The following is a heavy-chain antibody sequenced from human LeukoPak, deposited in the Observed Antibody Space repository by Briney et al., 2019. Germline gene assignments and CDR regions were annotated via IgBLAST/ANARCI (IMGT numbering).Heavy chain of an antibody. CDR1: GFTFDDYG. Sequence: GGSLRLSCAASGFTFDDYGMSRVRQAPGKGLEWVSAISGSGGSTYYADSVKGRFTISRDNSKNTLYLQMNSLRAEDTAVYYCAKDLGQVTMGVWGKGTTVTVSS. CDR2: ISGSGGST. J-gene: IGHJ6*04. CDR3: AKDLGQVTMGV. D-gene: IGHD3-3*01. V-gene: IGHV3-23*01.